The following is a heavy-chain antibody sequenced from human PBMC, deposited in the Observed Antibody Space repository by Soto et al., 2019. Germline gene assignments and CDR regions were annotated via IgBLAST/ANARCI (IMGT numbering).Heavy chain of an antibody. CDR1: GFTFSSYS. D-gene: IGHD6-19*01. CDR2: ISGSGGST. CDR3: ASRSSGWYFVY. Sequence: GGSLRLSCAASGFTFSSYSMIWVLQAPGKGLERVSIISGSGGSTYYADSVKGRFTISRDNSKNTLYLQMNSLRAEDTAVYYCASRSSGWYFVYWGQGTLVTVSS. J-gene: IGHJ4*02. V-gene: IGHV3-23*01.